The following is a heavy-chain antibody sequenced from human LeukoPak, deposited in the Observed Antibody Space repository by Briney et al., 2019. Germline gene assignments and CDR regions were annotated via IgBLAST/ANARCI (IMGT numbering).Heavy chain of an antibody. V-gene: IGHV1-46*01. CDR1: GYTFTSYY. Sequence: ASVKVSCKASGYTFTSYYMHWVRQAPGQGLEWMGIINPSGGSTSYAQKFQGRVTMTRDTSTSTVYMELSSLRSEDTAVFYCARVGLERHFDYWGQGTLVTVSS. D-gene: IGHD1-1*01. J-gene: IGHJ4*02. CDR2: INPSGGST. CDR3: ARVGLERHFDY.